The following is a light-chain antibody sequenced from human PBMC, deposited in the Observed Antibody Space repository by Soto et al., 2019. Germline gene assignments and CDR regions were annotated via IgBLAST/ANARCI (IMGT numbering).Light chain of an antibody. Sequence: MTQSPSSLSASVGDRVTITCRASQGISSWLAWYQQKPGQAPRLLIYGASTRATGIPARFSGSQSGTEFTLTISSLLSEDFAVYSCQKYNNWPLNFGGGTKVDIK. J-gene: IGKJ4*01. CDR1: QGISSW. CDR3: QKYNNWPLN. V-gene: IGKV3D-15*01. CDR2: GAS.